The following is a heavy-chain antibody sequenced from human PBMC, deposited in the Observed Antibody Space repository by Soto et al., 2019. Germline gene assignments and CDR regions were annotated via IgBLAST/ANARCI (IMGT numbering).Heavy chain of an antibody. D-gene: IGHD2-15*01. V-gene: IGHV1-18*01. Sequence: QVQLVQSGAEVKKPGASVKVSCKASGYTFTSYGISWVRQAPGQGLEWMGWISAYNGKTNYAQKLQDRVTMTTDTTTSTANRELRSGRSYDTAVYYGEKGGGLGVVPAADYYYCGTVVWVQLTTVSAAS. CDR3: EKGGGLGVVPAADYYYCGTVV. CDR2: ISAYNGKT. CDR1: GYTFTSYG. J-gene: IGHJ6*02.